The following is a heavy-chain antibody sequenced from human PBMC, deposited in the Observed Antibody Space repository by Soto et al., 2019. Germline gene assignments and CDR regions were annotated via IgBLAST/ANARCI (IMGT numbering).Heavy chain of an antibody. CDR1: GFIFSMYS. D-gene: IGHD2-21*02. V-gene: IGHV3-7*03. CDR2: IPQDGVDG. J-gene: IGHJ6*02. CDR3: ARDHLILPAHDFFYGSDV. Sequence: DVKLVESGGGMVQPGDSLRLSCEVSGFIFSMYSMSWVRQTPGKGLEWVAKIPQDGVDGHYADAVKGRFTISRDNGKNSLYRQMNNLRAEDTAVYYCARDHLILPAHDFFYGSDVWGRGATVTVSS.